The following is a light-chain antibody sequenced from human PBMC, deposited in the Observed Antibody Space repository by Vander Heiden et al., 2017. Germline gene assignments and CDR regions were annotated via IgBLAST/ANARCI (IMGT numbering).Light chain of an antibody. V-gene: IGLV3-21*02. CDR2: DDR. Sequence: SYVLTQPPSVSVAPGQTARITCGGNNIGSKSVHWYQQRPGQAPAVVVYDDRDRPSGIPERFSGSNSGNTATLTISRVEAGDEADYYCQVWDGGSDRFGGGTKLTVL. J-gene: IGLJ2*01. CDR1: NIGSKS. CDR3: QVWDGGSDR.